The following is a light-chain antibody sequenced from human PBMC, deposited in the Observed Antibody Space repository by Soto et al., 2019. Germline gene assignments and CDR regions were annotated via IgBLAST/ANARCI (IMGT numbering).Light chain of an antibody. CDR3: QQFNDYPL. Sequence: AIQLTQSPSSLSASVGDRVTITCRASQDIRGALAWYHQKPGKAPRHLIYDASTLESGVPSRFSGSGSGTDFSLTISSLQPEDFATYYCQQFNDYPLFGGGTKVEI. CDR1: QDIRGA. J-gene: IGKJ4*01. V-gene: IGKV1D-13*01. CDR2: DAS.